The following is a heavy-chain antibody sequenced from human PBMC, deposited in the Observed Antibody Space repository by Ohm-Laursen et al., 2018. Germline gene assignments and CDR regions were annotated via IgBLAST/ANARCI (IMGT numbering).Heavy chain of an antibody. V-gene: IGHV3-9*01. J-gene: IGHJ5*02. CDR3: AKGGGDFYGSARFDP. CDR1: GFTFDDYA. D-gene: IGHD3-10*01. CDR2: ISWNSGYI. Sequence: SLRLSCTASGFTFDDYAIHWVRQAPGKGLEWVSGISWNSGYITYADSVKGRFTISRDNAKNSLYLQMNSLRPEDTAFYYCAKGGGDFYGSARFDPWGQGTLVTVSS.